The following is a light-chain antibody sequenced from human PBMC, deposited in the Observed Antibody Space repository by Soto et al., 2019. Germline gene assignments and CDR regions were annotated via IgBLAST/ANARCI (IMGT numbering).Light chain of an antibody. CDR3: AAWDDSLNGVV. CDR1: SSNIGGNI. V-gene: IGLV1-44*01. CDR2: GND. Sequence: QPALTQPPSASGTPGQRVTISCSGSSSNIGGNIVNWYQQLPGTAPKLLIFGNDQRPSWVPDRFSGSKSGTSASLAISGLQSEDEANYYCAAWDDSLNGVVFGGGTKVTVL. J-gene: IGLJ2*01.